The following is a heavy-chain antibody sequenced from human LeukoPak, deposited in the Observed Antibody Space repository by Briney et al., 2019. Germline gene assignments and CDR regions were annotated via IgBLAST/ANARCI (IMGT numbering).Heavy chain of an antibody. J-gene: IGHJ4*02. D-gene: IGHD6-19*01. Sequence: GGSLRLSCAASGFTFSSYGMHWVRQAPGKGLEWVAFIRYDGSNKYYADSVKGRFTISRDNSKNTPYLQMNSLRAEDTAVYYCAKAAGYSSGWSDYYFDYWGQGTLVTVSS. V-gene: IGHV3-30*02. CDR2: IRYDGSNK. CDR3: AKAAGYSSGWSDYYFDY. CDR1: GFTFSSYG.